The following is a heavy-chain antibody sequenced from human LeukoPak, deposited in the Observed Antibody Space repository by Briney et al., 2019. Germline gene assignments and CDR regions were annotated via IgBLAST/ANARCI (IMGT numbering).Heavy chain of an antibody. J-gene: IGHJ6*02. D-gene: IGHD6-13*01. CDR3: ARRGSWTYYYAMDV. Sequence: SETLSLTCAVSGGSFNDYYWSWLRQAPGKGLEWIGEIRHSGSTNYNPSLKGRVTVSVDTSKNQFSLRLTSVTAADTAVYYCARRGSWTYYYAMDVWGQGTTVTVSS. CDR1: GGSFNDYY. V-gene: IGHV4-34*01. CDR2: IRHSGST.